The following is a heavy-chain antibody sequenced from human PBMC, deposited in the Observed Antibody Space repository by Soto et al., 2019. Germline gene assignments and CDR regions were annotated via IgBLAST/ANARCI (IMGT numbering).Heavy chain of an antibody. CDR1: GYTFTAYY. Sequence: QVQLVQSGAEVKEPGDSVRVSCEASGYTFTAYYIHWVRQAPGQGLEWMGWINPKFGDTTYAQDFQGRITLTREMSISTVYMDLSRLTSDDTAIYYCARNMDYYYGPGSGNGHGVWGQGTTVNVFS. D-gene: IGHD3-10*01. V-gene: IGHV1-2*02. J-gene: IGHJ6*02. CDR3: ARNMDYYYGPGSGNGHGV. CDR2: INPKFGDT.